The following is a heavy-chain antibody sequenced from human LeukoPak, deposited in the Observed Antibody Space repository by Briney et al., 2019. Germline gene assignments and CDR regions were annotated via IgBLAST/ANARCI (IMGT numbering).Heavy chain of an antibody. V-gene: IGHV3-23*01. CDR3: AKDQETSYYYDSSGPIDY. CDR1: GFTFSSYA. Sequence: GGSLRLSCAASGFTFSSYAMSWVRQAPGEGLEWVSAISCSGGSTYYADSVKGRFTISRDNSKNTLYLQMNNLRAEDTAVYYCAKDQETSYYYDSSGPIDYWGQGTLVTVSS. CDR2: ISCSGGST. D-gene: IGHD3-22*01. J-gene: IGHJ4*02.